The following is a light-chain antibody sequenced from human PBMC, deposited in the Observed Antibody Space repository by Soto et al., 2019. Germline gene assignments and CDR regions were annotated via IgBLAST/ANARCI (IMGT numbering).Light chain of an antibody. V-gene: IGLV2-14*01. CDR1: SSDVGGYNY. Sequence: QSALTQPASVSGSPGQSITISCTGTSSDVGGYNYVSWYQQHPGKAPKLMIYAVSNRPSGVSNRFSGSKSGNTASLTISGLQAEDEADYYCSSYTSSSTYVFATGTKVTVL. J-gene: IGLJ1*01. CDR2: AVS. CDR3: SSYTSSSTYV.